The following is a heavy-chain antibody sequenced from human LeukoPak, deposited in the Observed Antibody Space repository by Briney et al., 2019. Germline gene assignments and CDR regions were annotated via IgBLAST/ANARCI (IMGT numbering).Heavy chain of an antibody. Sequence: ASVKVSCKASGYSFTSYDINWVRQATGQGLEWMGWMNPNSGNTGYAQKFQGRVTMTRNTSISTAYMELSSLRSEDTAVYYCARGARGGIVVVPAAIKQSWFDPWGQGTLVTVSS. V-gene: IGHV1-8*01. CDR3: ARGARGGIVVVPAAIKQSWFDP. D-gene: IGHD2-2*02. CDR1: GYSFTSYD. J-gene: IGHJ5*02. CDR2: MNPNSGNT.